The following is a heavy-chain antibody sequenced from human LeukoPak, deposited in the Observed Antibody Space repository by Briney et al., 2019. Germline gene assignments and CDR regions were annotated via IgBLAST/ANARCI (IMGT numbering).Heavy chain of an antibody. CDR1: GFTFSSYD. Sequence: GGSLRLSCAASGFTFSSYDMHWVRQATGKSLEWVSAIGTAGDTYYADSVKGRFTISRDNSKNTLYLQMNSLRAEDTAVYYCAKVNWGYYYGMDVWGQGTTVTVSS. CDR3: AKVNWGYYYGMDV. D-gene: IGHD7-27*01. J-gene: IGHJ6*02. CDR2: IGTAGDT. V-gene: IGHV3-13*01.